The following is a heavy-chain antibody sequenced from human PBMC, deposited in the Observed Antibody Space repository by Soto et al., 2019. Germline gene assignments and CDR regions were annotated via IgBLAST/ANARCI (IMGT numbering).Heavy chain of an antibody. Sequence: QVQLQQWGAGLLKPSETLSLTCAVYGGSFSGYYWSWIRQPPGKGLEWIGEINHSGSTNYNPSLTGRVTISVVTSKNQFSRKRSSLTAADTAVYYCARVRAAASRRAYFDYWGQGTLVTVSS. V-gene: IGHV4-34*01. CDR3: ARVRAAASRRAYFDY. D-gene: IGHD6-13*01. J-gene: IGHJ4*02. CDR1: GGSFSGYY. CDR2: INHSGST.